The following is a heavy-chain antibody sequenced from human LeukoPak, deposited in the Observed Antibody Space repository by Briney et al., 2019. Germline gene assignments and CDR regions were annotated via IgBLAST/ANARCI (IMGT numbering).Heavy chain of an antibody. CDR2: ISSSSSYI. CDR1: GFTFSSYS. D-gene: IGHD6-13*01. CDR3: ARDESPHIYSSSWPFDY. V-gene: IGHV3-21*01. J-gene: IGHJ4*02. Sequence: GGSLRLSCAASGFTFSSYSMNWVRQAPGKGLEWVSSISSSSSYIYYADSVKGRFTISRDNAKNSLYLQMNSLRAEDTAVYYCARDESPHIYSSSWPFDYWGQGTLVTVSS.